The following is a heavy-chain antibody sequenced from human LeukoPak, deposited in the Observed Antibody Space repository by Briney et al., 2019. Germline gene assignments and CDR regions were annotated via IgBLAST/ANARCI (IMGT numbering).Heavy chain of an antibody. CDR2: ISAYNGNT. CDR3: ARDLYPRSADDAFDI. V-gene: IGHV1-18*01. D-gene: IGHD2-15*01. J-gene: IGHJ3*02. CDR1: GYTFTSYG. Sequence: ASVKVSCKASGYTFTSYGISWVRQAPGQGLEWMGWISAYNGNTNYAQKLQGRVTMTTDTSTSTAYMELRSLRSDDTAVYCCARDLYPRSADDAFDIWGQGTMVTVSS.